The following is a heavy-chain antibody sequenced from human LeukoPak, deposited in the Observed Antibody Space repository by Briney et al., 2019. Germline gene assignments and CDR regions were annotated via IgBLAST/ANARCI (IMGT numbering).Heavy chain of an antibody. J-gene: IGHJ6*03. Sequence: SETLSLTCTVSAASISSDNYYWNWIRQPAGRGLEWIGRFYAGDTKYNHSLNNRPTVSVDTSKNQFSLTLSSVTAADTATYYCARGVFMTSGRYFYYMDLWGTGTTVTVSS. V-gene: IGHV4-61*02. D-gene: IGHD2-21*01. CDR3: ARGVFMTSGRYFYYMDL. CDR1: AASISSDNYY. CDR2: FYAGDT.